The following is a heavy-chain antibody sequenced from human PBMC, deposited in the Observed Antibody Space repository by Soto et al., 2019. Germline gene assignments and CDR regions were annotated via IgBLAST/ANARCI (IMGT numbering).Heavy chain of an antibody. CDR1: GGSISSGGYS. CDR2: IYHSGGT. V-gene: IGHV4-30-2*01. D-gene: IGHD4-17*01. J-gene: IGHJ6*02. CDR3: ARAHYGDYGYGMDV. Sequence: PSETLSLTCAVSGGSISSGGYSWSWIRQPPGKGLEWIGYIYHSGGTYYNPSLKSRVTISVDTSKNQFSLKLSSVTAADTAVYYCARAHYGDYGYGMDVWGQGTTVTVSS.